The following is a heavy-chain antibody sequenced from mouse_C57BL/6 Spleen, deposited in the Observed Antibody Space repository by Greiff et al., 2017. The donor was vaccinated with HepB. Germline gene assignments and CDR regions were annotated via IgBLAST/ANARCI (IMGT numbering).Heavy chain of an antibody. CDR3: ARDRSNYGYFDY. D-gene: IGHD2-5*01. Sequence: VQLQQPGTELVKPGASAKLSCKASGYTFTSYWMHWVKQRPGQGLEWIGNINPSNGGTNYNEKFKSKATLTVDKSSSTAYMQLSSLTSEDSAVYYGARDRSNYGYFDYWGQGTTLTVSS. CDR2: INPSNGGT. CDR1: GYTFTSYW. J-gene: IGHJ2*01. V-gene: IGHV1-53*01.